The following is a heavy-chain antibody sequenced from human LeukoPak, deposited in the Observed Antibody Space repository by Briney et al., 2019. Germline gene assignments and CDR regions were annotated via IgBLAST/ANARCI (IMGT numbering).Heavy chain of an antibody. CDR3: ARDRSITEKYSGSYFPDY. D-gene: IGHD1-26*01. CDR1: GYTFTGHY. V-gene: IGHV1-2*02. Sequence: ASVKVSCKASGYTFTGHYMHWIRQAPGQGLEWMGCINSNRGDTKYAAKFQGRVTMTRDTSISTAYMELSRLRSDDTAVYYCARDRSITEKYSGSYFPDYWGQGTLVTVSS. CDR2: INSNRGDT. J-gene: IGHJ4*02.